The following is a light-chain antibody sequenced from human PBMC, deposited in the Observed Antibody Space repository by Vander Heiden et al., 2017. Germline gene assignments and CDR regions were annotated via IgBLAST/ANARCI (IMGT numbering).Light chain of an antibody. CDR3: QQYYSTPT. CDR1: QSVLYSSNNKNY. Sequence: DIVMTQSPDSLAVSLGERATINCKSSQSVLYSSNNKNYLAWYQQKPGQPPTLLIYWASTRESGVPDRFSGSGSGTDFTLPISSLQAEDVAVYYCQQYYSTPTFGQGTRLEIK. CDR2: WAS. J-gene: IGKJ5*01. V-gene: IGKV4-1*01.